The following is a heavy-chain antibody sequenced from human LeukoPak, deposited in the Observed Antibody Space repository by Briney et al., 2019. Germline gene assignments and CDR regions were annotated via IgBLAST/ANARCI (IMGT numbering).Heavy chain of an antibody. CDR2: INTDGTTT. CDR3: SVTTFDSYDSSAHYAGRALDF. D-gene: IGHD3-22*01. CDR1: GLSFRSYW. J-gene: IGHJ3*01. V-gene: IGHV3-74*01. Sequence: GGSLRLSCSVSGLSFRSYWMHWLRQPPGEGLVWVSRINTDGTTTDYADSVNGRFTISRDNAESTLYLHMSSLRAEDSGVYYCSVTTFDSYDSSAHYAGRALDFWGQGTLVTVSS.